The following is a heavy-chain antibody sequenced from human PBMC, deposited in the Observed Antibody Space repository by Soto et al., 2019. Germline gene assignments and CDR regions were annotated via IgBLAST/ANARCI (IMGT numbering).Heavy chain of an antibody. CDR1: GYTVTSYG. D-gene: IGHD2-8*01. J-gene: IGHJ4*02. V-gene: IGHV1-18*01. CDR2: IRSYNNST. Sequence: QVQLVQSGAEVKKPWASVKVSCKASGYTVTSYGVNWVRQAPGQGLEWMGWIRSYNNSTNYAQKLQGRVTMTTDTSTNTAYMELRSLRSDDTAVYYCARHGNGDDYWGQGTLVTVSS. CDR3: ARHGNGDDY.